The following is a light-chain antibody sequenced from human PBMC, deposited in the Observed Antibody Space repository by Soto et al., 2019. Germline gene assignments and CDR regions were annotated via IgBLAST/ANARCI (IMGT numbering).Light chain of an antibody. V-gene: IGLV1-40*01. CDR3: QSYDSSMIALYV. J-gene: IGLJ1*01. CDR2: GNN. CDR1: SSNIGAGYE. Sequence: QSVLTQPPSVSGAPGQRVTISCTGSSSNIGAGYEVHWYQQLPGTAPKLLIYGNNNRPSGVPDRFSGSKSATSASLAITGLQAEGEADNYCQSYDSSMIALYVFGTGTKVTVL.